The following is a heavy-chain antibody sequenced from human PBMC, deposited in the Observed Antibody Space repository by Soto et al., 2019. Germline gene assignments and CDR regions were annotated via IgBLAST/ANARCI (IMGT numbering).Heavy chain of an antibody. CDR2: ITPIFGTA. CDR1: GGTFSSYA. V-gene: IGHV1-69*01. CDR3: ARDYGHDCSGGRCYFYF. D-gene: IGHD2-15*01. J-gene: IGHJ4*02. Sequence: QVQLVQSGAEVKKPGSSVKVSCKASGGTFSSYAISWVRQAPGQGLEWMGGITPIFGTANYAQKFQGRVTITADESTSTAHMELSNLRSEDTAVYYCARDYGHDCSGGRCYFYFWGQGTLVTVSS.